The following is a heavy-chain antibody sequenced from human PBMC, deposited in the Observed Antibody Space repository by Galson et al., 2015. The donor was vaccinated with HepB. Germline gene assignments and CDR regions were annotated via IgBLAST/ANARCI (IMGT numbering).Heavy chain of an antibody. CDR1: GFTFRTYG. CDR2: ISYDGSNQ. Sequence: SLRLSCAASGFTFRTYGMHWVRQAPGKGLEWVAVISYDGSNQNYADSVKGRFTISKDNSKNTVYLQMNSLRGEDTAVYYCAKDGIAMTMVTKGFAHYWGQGTLVTVSS. J-gene: IGHJ4*02. D-gene: IGHD4/OR15-4a*01. CDR3: AKDGIAMTMVTKGFAHY. V-gene: IGHV3-30*18.